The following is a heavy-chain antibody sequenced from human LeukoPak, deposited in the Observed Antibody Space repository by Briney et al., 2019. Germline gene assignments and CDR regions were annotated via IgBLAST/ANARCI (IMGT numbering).Heavy chain of an antibody. V-gene: IGHV4-59*12. D-gene: IGHD2-15*01. J-gene: IGHJ4*02. CDR3: ARAHSVNVVVVAATTFDY. CDR1: GGSISSYY. Sequence: SETLSLTCTVSGGSISSYYWSWIRQPPGKGLEWIGYIYYSGSTNYNPSLKSRVTISVDTSKNQFSLKLSSVTAADTAVYYCARAHSVNVVVVAATTFDYWGQGTLVTVSS. CDR2: IYYSGST.